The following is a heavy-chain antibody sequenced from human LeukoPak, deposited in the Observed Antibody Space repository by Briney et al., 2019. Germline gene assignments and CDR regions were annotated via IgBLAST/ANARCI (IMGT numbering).Heavy chain of an antibody. J-gene: IGHJ6*03. Sequence: GASVKVSCKASGGTISNYVITWVRQAAGQGLEWMGGIMPLFNTPNYAQNFKGRVTITTDESTSTAYMQLSSLRSEDTAVYYCARVDRNHFSMDVWGKGTTVSVSS. CDR1: GGTISNYV. CDR2: IMPLFNTP. V-gene: IGHV1-69*05. CDR3: ARVDRNHFSMDV. D-gene: IGHD3-10*01.